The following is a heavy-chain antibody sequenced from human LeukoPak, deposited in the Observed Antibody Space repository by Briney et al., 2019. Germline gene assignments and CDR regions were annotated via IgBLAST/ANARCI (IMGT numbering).Heavy chain of an antibody. D-gene: IGHD3-3*01. V-gene: IGHV3-30*04. J-gene: IGHJ3*02. CDR2: ISYGGIDK. CDR1: GFNFSIYA. CDR3: ARESWSDSVAFDI. Sequence: GGSLRLSCAASGFNFSIYAMHWVRHAPGEGLDGLALISYGGIDKSYADSVKGRFTISRDSSKRTLYLQMNSLRAEDTAMYYCARESWSDSVAFDIWGLGTMVIVSS.